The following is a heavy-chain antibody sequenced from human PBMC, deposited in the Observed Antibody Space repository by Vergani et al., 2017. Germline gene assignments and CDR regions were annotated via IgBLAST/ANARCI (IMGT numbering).Heavy chain of an antibody. D-gene: IGHD2-2*01. V-gene: IGHV3-21*04. CDR1: GFTFSSYS. CDR3: AKKTWDIVVVPAAIDYYYYYGMDV. CDR2: ISSSSSYI. J-gene: IGHJ6*02. Sequence: EVQLLESGGGLVQPGGSLRLSCAASGFTFSSYSMNWVRQAPGKGLEWVSSISSSSSYIYYADSVKGRFTISRDNAKNSLYLQMNSLRAEDTAVYYCAKKTWDIVVVPAAIDYYYYYGMDVWGQGTTVTVSS.